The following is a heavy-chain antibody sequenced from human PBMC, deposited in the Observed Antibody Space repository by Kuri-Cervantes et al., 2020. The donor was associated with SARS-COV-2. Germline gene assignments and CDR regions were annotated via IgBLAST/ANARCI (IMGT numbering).Heavy chain of an antibody. CDR3: ARAYYYDFWSGYGAFDY. CDR1: GGSSSGYY. CDR2: INHSGST. D-gene: IGHD3-3*01. Sequence: SQTLSLTCPVYGGSSSGYYWSWLRQPPGKGLEWLGEINHSGSTNYNPSLKSRVTISVDTSKNQFSLKLSSVTAADTAVYYCARAYYYDFWSGYGAFDYWGQGTLVTVSS. J-gene: IGHJ4*02. V-gene: IGHV4-34*01.